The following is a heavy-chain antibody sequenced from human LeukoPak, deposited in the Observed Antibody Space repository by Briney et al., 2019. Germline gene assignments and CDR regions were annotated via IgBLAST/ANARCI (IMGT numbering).Heavy chain of an antibody. V-gene: IGHV4-59*01. CDR3: AREGDYDSGGYSTFDY. Sequence: SETLSLTCTVSGGXISGYYWSWIRQPPGKGREWLGYISYTGSTKYNPSLESRVTISVDTSKKQFALNLSSVPAADTAVYYCAREGDYDSGGYSTFDYWGQGTLVTVSS. D-gene: IGHD3-22*01. CDR2: ISYTGST. CDR1: GGXISGYY. J-gene: IGHJ4*02.